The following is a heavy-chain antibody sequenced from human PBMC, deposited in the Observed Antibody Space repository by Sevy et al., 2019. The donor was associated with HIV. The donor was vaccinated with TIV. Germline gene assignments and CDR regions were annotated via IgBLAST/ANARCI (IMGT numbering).Heavy chain of an antibody. CDR2: IYSGGST. Sequence: GGSLRLSCAASGFTVSSNYMSWVCQAPGKGLEWVSVIYSGGSTYYADSVKGRFIISRDNSKNTLYLQMNSLRAEDTAVYYCARSWGFGELSSVHWGQGTLVTVSS. J-gene: IGHJ4*02. CDR1: GFTVSSNY. D-gene: IGHD3-10*01. V-gene: IGHV3-53*01. CDR3: ARSWGFGELSSVH.